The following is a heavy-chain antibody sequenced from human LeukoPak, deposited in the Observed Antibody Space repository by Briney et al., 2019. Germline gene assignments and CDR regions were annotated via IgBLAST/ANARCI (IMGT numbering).Heavy chain of an antibody. Sequence: SETLSLTCTVSGGSISSYYWSWIRQPPGKGLEWIGCIYYSGSTNYNPSLKSRVTISVDTSKNQFSLKLSSVTAADTAVYYCARTTEGGYTYDYFYYYYMDVWDKGTTVTVSS. CDR1: GGSISSYY. V-gene: IGHV4-59*01. CDR3: ARTTEGGYTYDYFYYYYMDV. D-gene: IGHD5-18*01. J-gene: IGHJ6*03. CDR2: IYYSGST.